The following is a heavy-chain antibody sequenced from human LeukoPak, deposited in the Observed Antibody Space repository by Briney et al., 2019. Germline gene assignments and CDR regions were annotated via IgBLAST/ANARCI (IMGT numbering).Heavy chain of an antibody. Sequence: GGSLRLSCAASGFTFSSYDMHWVRQAPGKGLEWVAAIWFDGSNKYYADSVKGRFTISRDNSKNTLYLQMNSLSAEDTAVYYCARGKEQQLYAFDIWGQGTMVTVSS. CDR2: IWFDGSNK. D-gene: IGHD6-13*01. J-gene: IGHJ3*02. CDR3: ARGKEQQLYAFDI. V-gene: IGHV3-33*01. CDR1: GFTFSSYD.